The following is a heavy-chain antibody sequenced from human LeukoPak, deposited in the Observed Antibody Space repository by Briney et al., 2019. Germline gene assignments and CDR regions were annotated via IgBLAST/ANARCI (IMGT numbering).Heavy chain of an antibody. CDR3: ARSYSSSWYDELGVDY. D-gene: IGHD6-13*01. J-gene: IGHJ4*02. CDR2: TYYRSKWYN. Sequence: SQTLSLTCAISGDSVSSNSAAWNWIRQSPSRGLEWLGRTYYRSKWYNDYAVSVKSRITINPDTSKNQFSLQLSSVTPEDTAVYYCARSYSSSWYDELGVDYWGQGTLVTVSS. CDR1: GDSVSSNSAA. V-gene: IGHV6-1*01.